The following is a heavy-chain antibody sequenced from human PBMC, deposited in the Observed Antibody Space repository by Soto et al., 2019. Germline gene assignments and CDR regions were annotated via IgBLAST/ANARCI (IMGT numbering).Heavy chain of an antibody. CDR3: ARAARGYCSSTSCTNWFDP. J-gene: IGHJ5*02. D-gene: IGHD2-2*01. V-gene: IGHV4-31*02. Sequence: DLAWIGYIYYSGSTYYNPSLKSRVTISVDTSKNQFSLKLSSVTAADTAVYYCARAARGYCSSTSCTNWFDPWGQGTLVTVSS. CDR2: IYYSGST.